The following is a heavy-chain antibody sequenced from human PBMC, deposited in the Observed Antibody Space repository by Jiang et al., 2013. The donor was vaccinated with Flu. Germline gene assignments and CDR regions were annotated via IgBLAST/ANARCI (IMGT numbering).Heavy chain of an antibody. J-gene: IGHJ5*02. Sequence: GSGLVKPSETLSLTCTVSGGSIISYYSELDTAVPGKGLEWIGHILYTGSTSYNPSLKSRVTISVDTSENQFSLKLRSVTAADTAIYYCARRVDASGKYPHLNWFDPWGQGTLVTVSS. CDR2: ILYTGST. CDR3: ARRVDASGKYPHLNWFDP. D-gene: IGHD3-10*01. CDR1: GGSIISYY. V-gene: IGHV4-59*01.